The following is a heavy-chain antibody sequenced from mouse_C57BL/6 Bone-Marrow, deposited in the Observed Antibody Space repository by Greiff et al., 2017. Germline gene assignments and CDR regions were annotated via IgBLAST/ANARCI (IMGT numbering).Heavy chain of an antibody. Sequence: QVQLQQPGAELVRPGSSVKLSCKASGYTFTSYWMHWVKQRPIQGLEWIGNIDSSDSDTYYNQQFKAKATLSVDKSSNNVYMQLSSLTSEDSAVYYCAITTVVEWYFDVWGTGTTVTVSS. V-gene: IGHV1-52*01. J-gene: IGHJ1*03. D-gene: IGHD1-1*01. CDR1: GYTFTSYW. CDR2: IDSSDSDT. CDR3: AITTVVEWYFDV.